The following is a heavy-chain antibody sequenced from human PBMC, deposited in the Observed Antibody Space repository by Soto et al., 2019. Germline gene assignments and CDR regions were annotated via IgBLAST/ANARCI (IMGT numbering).Heavy chain of an antibody. CDR1: GYSFTSYW. D-gene: IGHD2-2*01. V-gene: IGHV5-51*01. Sequence: GESLKISCKGSGYSFTSYWIGWVRQMPGKGLKWMGIIYPGDSDTRYSPSFQGQVTISADKSISTAYLQWSSLKASDTAMYFCVRHLFRSSTNRTYSYLYMVVWGKGTTVT. J-gene: IGHJ6*03. CDR3: VRHLFRSSTNRTYSYLYMVV. CDR2: IYPGDSDT.